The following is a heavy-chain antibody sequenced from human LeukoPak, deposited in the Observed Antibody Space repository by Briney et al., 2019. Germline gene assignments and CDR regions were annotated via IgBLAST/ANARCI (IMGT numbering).Heavy chain of an antibody. CDR3: ARAYYYDSGRVGGYAFDI. Sequence: ASVKVSCKVSGYTFTDFYMHWLQQAPGKGLEWMGLVDPEDGKTIYAEKFQGRITITADTSTDTVYMELSSLRSEDTAVYYCARAYYYDSGRVGGYAFDIWGQGTMVTVSS. CDR1: GYTFTDFY. D-gene: IGHD3-22*01. V-gene: IGHV1-69-2*01. J-gene: IGHJ3*02. CDR2: VDPEDGKT.